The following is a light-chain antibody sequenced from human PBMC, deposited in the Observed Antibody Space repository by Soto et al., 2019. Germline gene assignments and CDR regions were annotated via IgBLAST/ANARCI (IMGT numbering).Light chain of an antibody. J-gene: IGLJ2*01. Sequence: QAVVTQPPSVSGAPGQRVTISCTGSSSNIGAGYDVHWYQQLPGTAPKLLIYGNSNRPSGVPDRFSGSKSGTSASLAITGLQAEDEADYYCQSYDSRLSAVVFGGGTQLTVL. CDR2: GNS. V-gene: IGLV1-40*01. CDR1: SSNIGAGYD. CDR3: QSYDSRLSAVV.